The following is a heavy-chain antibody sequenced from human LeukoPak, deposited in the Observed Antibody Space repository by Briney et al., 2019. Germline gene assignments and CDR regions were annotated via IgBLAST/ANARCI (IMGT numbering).Heavy chain of an antibody. CDR1: RGSISSSSYF. J-gene: IGHJ6*03. CDR3: ARVGGYYDSSGYYLNYYYYYMDV. CDR2: INYSRSP. Sequence: SETLSLTCTVSRGSISSSSYFWGWIRQPPGKGLEWIGTINYSRSPYYNPSLRSRVTISLDTSKNQFSLKLSSVTAADTAVYYCARVGGYYDSSGYYLNYYYYYMDVWGKGTTVTISS. D-gene: IGHD3-22*01. V-gene: IGHV4-39*07.